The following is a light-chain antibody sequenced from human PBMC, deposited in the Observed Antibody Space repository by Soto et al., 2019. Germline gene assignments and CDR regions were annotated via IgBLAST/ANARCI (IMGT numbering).Light chain of an antibody. V-gene: IGKV3-11*01. J-gene: IGKJ5*01. CDR2: DAS. Sequence: ILLTQSPPTLSLSLGERATLSCRASQSVSSYLAWYQQKPGQAPRLLIYDASNRATGIPARFSGSGSGTDFTLTISSLEPEDFAVYYCQQRSNWPITFGQGTRLEIK. CDR1: QSVSSY. CDR3: QQRSNWPIT.